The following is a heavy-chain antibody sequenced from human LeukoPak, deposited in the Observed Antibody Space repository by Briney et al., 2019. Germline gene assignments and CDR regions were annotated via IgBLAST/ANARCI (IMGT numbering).Heavy chain of an antibody. Sequence: GESLKISCKGSGYMFTNYWIGWVRQMPGKGLEWMGIIYPGDSETRYSPSFQGQVTISADKSISTAYPQWSSLKASDTAMYYCARFLYGVYSHYFDYWGQGTLVTVSS. D-gene: IGHD4-17*01. V-gene: IGHV5-51*01. CDR3: ARFLYGVYSHYFDY. CDR2: IYPGDSET. CDR1: GYMFTNYW. J-gene: IGHJ4*02.